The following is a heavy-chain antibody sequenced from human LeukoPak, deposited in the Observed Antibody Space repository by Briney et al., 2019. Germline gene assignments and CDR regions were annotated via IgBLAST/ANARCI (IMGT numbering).Heavy chain of an antibody. Sequence: SETLSLTCAVYGGSFSGYYWSWIRQPPGKGLEWIGEINHSGSTNLNPSLKSRVTLSVDTSKHQFSLKLTSVTAADAAVYYCASSVGSTDYWGQGTLVTVSS. CDR2: INHSGST. CDR3: ASSVGSTDY. CDR1: GGSFSGYY. D-gene: IGHD1-26*01. V-gene: IGHV4-34*01. J-gene: IGHJ4*02.